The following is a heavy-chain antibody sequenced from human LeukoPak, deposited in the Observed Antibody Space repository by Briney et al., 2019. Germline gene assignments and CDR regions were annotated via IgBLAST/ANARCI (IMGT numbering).Heavy chain of an antibody. CDR3: TKDDGSYGFDH. V-gene: IGHV3-23*01. CDR1: GFIFRTYA. CDR2: LSGNGVKT. J-gene: IGHJ5*02. D-gene: IGHD5-18*01. Sequence: GGSLRLSCAASGFIFRTYAMNWLRQAPGKGLEWVSALSGNGVKTYYIDAVKGRFTISRDNSKNTLYLQVNSLRAEDTAVYYCTKDDGSYGFDHWGQGTLVTVSS.